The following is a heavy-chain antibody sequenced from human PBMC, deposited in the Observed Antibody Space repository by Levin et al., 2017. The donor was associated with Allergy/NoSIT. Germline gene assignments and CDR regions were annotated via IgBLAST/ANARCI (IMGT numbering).Heavy chain of an antibody. D-gene: IGHD6-19*01. CDR1: GFTFSNYA. CDR2: ISTSSNYI. J-gene: IGHJ4*02. CDR3: ARTPGGVVAGQL. V-gene: IGHV3-21*01. Sequence: KPGGSLRLSCAASGFTFSNYAMNWVRQAPGKGLEWVSSISTSSNYIYYADSVKGRFTISRDNAKNSLYLQMNSLRAEDTAVYYCARTPGGVVAGQLWGPGTLVTVSS.